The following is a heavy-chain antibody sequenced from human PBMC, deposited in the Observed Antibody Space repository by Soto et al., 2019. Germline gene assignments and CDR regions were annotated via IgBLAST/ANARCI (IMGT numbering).Heavy chain of an antibody. CDR3: ARAPFDSRRWLKFDY. V-gene: IGHV1-69*13. Sequence: SVKVSCKASGGTFSSYAISWVRQAPGQGLEWMGGIIPIFGTANYAQKFQGRVTITADESTSTAYMELSSLRSEDTAVYYCARAPFDSRRWLKFDYWGQGTLVTVSS. J-gene: IGHJ4*02. CDR2: IIPIFGTA. D-gene: IGHD5-12*01. CDR1: GGTFSSYA.